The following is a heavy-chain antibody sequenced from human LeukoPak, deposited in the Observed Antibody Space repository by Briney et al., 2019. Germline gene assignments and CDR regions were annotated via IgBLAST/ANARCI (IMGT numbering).Heavy chain of an antibody. CDR1: GGSISSGGEY. D-gene: IGHD3-22*01. CDR2: VYYNGST. Sequence: SQTVSLTCTVSGGSISSGGEYWSGIRHLPEKGLEWIGYVYYNGSTYYNPSLESRITMSVDTSENQFSLKLTSVTAADTAVYYCAREKTAYYYDRSGFSEGAFDVWGQGTLVPVSS. J-gene: IGHJ3*01. V-gene: IGHV4-31*03. CDR3: AREKTAYYYDRSGFSEGAFDV.